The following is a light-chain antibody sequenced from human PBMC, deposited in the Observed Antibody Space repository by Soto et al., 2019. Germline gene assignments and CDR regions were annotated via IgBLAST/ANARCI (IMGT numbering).Light chain of an antibody. J-gene: IGLJ1*01. CDR1: SGDVGTYNY. Sequence: QSALTQPRSVSGSPGQSVTISCTGTSGDVGTYNYVSWYQQHPGKAPKFMIYDVTKRPSGVPDRFSGSKSGNTASLTISGLQADDEADYYCCLYTGSNLYVFGTGTKLTVL. V-gene: IGLV2-11*01. CDR2: DVT. CDR3: CLYTGSNLYV.